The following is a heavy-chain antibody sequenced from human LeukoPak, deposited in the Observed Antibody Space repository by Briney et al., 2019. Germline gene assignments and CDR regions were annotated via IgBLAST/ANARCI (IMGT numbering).Heavy chain of an antibody. J-gene: IGHJ4*02. CDR3: ARDFSAVAVYWNY. V-gene: IGHV3-7*01. Sequence: GGSLRLSCAASGFTFSSYWMSWVRQAPGKGLEWVANIKQDGSEKYYVDSVKGRFTISRDNAKNSLYLQMNSLRAEDTAVYYCARDFSAVAVYWNYWGQGTLVTVSS. CDR2: IKQDGSEK. CDR1: GFTFSSYW. D-gene: IGHD6-19*01.